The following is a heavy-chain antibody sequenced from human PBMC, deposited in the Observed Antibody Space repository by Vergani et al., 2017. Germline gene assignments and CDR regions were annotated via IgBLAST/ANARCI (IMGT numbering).Heavy chain of an antibody. Sequence: QVQLVQSGAEVKKPGASVKVSCRASGYSFSSYDISWVRQATGQGLEWMGWMNPNSGTTGYAQKFQGRVTMTRNTSINTAYMELSSLRSEDTAVYYCARGDLYGSGSYAFQDWGQGTLVTVSS. CDR2: MNPNSGTT. J-gene: IGHJ4*02. D-gene: IGHD3-10*01. V-gene: IGHV1-8*01. CDR3: ARGDLYGSGSYAFQD. CDR1: GYSFSSYD.